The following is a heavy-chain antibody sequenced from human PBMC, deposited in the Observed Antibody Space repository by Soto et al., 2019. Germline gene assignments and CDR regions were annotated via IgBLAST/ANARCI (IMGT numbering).Heavy chain of an antibody. CDR1: GSLFTGYS. Sequence: AALKVSCKASGSLFTGYSAHWVRQAPGQGLEWMGWINPNSGGTNYAQKFQGRVTMTRDTSISTAYMELSRLRSDDTAVSYCSRDAPWDVLRFLEGLGYGMDVWGQGTRVTVSS. V-gene: IGHV1-2*02. J-gene: IGHJ6*02. CDR3: SRDAPWDVLRFLEGLGYGMDV. D-gene: IGHD3-3*01. CDR2: INPNSGGT.